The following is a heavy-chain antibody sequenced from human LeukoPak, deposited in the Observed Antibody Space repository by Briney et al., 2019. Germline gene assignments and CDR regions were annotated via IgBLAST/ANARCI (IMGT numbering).Heavy chain of an antibody. V-gene: IGHV3-11*04. Sequence: GGSLRLSCAASGFSFSDYYMSWIRQGPGKGLEWVSYITSSSSTIQYADSAKGRFTVSRDNAKNSLYLQMNSLRAEDTAVYYCARGTAYYVNDYWGQGALVTVSS. CDR1: GFSFSDYY. CDR3: ARGTAYYVNDY. J-gene: IGHJ4*02. CDR2: ITSSSSTI. D-gene: IGHD1-26*01.